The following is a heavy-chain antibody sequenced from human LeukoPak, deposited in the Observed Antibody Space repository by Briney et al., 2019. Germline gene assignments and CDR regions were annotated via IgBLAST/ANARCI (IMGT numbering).Heavy chain of an antibody. V-gene: IGHV3-30*18. D-gene: IGHD6-19*01. J-gene: IGHJ4*02. Sequence: GGSLRLSCAASGFPFGSYPMSWVRQAPGKGLEWVAVISYDGSNKYYADSVKGRFTISRDNSKNTLYLQMNSLRAEDTAVYYCAKDRSPSSGWYYWGQGTLVTVSS. CDR3: AKDRSPSSGWYY. CDR2: ISYDGSNK. CDR1: GFPFGSYP.